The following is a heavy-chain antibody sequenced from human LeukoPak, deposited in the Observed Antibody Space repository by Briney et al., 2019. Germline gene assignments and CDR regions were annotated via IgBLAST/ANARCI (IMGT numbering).Heavy chain of an antibody. Sequence: SETLSLTCTVSGGCISSYYWSWIRQPPGKGLEWIGYIYYSGSTNYNPSLKSRVTISVDTSKNQFSLKLSSVTAADTAVYYCASLGYCSSTSCYRGIFDYWGQGTLVTVSS. D-gene: IGHD2-2*01. J-gene: IGHJ4*02. CDR3: ASLGYCSSTSCYRGIFDY. CDR2: IYYSGST. CDR1: GGCISSYY. V-gene: IGHV4-59*01.